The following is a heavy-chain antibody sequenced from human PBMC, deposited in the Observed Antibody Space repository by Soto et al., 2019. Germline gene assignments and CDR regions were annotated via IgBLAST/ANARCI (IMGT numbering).Heavy chain of an antibody. J-gene: IGHJ5*02. Sequence: QLQLEQSGAELKKPGSSVKVSCKASGGPFSSYAINWVRQAPGQGLEWMGGITPIFGEPKYAQKFQGRVNITADIATSTAYMELSSLRSDDTAVYFCARGSSSSIINWFGPWGQGTLVTVSS. CDR1: GGPFSSYA. D-gene: IGHD3-10*01. V-gene: IGHV1-69*06. CDR3: ARGSSSSIINWFGP. CDR2: ITPIFGEP.